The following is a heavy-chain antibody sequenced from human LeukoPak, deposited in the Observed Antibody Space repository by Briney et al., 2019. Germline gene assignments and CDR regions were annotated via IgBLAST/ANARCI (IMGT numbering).Heavy chain of an antibody. CDR2: IKQDGSEK. Sequence: PGGSLRLSCAASGFTFRSYWMSWVRQAPGKGLEWVANIKQDGSEKYCVDSVRGRCTISRDNAKNSLYLQMNSLRAEDTAVYYCARDGAPFDSWGQGTLVTVSS. CDR1: GFTFRSYW. J-gene: IGHJ4*02. V-gene: IGHV3-7*01. CDR3: ARDGAPFDS. D-gene: IGHD4/OR15-4a*01.